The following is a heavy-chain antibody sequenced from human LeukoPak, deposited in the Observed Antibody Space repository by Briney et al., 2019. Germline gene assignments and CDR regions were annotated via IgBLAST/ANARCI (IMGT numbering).Heavy chain of an antibody. V-gene: IGHV4-38-2*02. D-gene: IGHD5-12*01. CDR3: ARDSGQWLRPKYYFDY. CDR1: GYSISSGYY. CDR2: IYHSGST. Sequence: SETLSLTCAVSGYSISSGYYWGWIRQPPGRGLEWIGSIYHSGSTYYNPSLKSRVTISVDTSKNQFCLKLSSVTAADTAVYYCARDSGQWLRPKYYFDYWGQGTLVTVSS. J-gene: IGHJ4*02.